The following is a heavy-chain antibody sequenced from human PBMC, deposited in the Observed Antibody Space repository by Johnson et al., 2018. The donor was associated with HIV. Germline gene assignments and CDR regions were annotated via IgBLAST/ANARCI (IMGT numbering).Heavy chain of an antibody. Sequence: VQLVESGGGLVQPGGSLRLSCTASGFTFSSYDMHWVRQAPGKGLEWVSVISGSGGSTSYADSVKGRFTISRDNSKNTLYLQTNSLRAEDTAVYYCARDREYGLAWGWALDIWGQGTMVTVSS. J-gene: IGHJ3*02. D-gene: IGHD6-19*01. V-gene: IGHV3-23*04. CDR3: ARDREYGLAWGWALDI. CDR1: GFTFSSYD. CDR2: ISGSGGST.